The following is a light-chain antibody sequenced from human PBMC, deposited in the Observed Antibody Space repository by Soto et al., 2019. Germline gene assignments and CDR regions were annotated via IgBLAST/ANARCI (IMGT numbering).Light chain of an antibody. CDR3: QQYDTYRT. J-gene: IGKJ1*01. Sequence: DIQVTQSPSTLSASVGERVTIRCRASQIINNWLAWYQQKPGKAPKLLIYDASTLESGVPSRFSGSGSGTDFTLNISSLQPDDFATYYCQQYDTYRTFGQGTKVDIK. CDR2: DAS. CDR1: QIINNW. V-gene: IGKV1-5*01.